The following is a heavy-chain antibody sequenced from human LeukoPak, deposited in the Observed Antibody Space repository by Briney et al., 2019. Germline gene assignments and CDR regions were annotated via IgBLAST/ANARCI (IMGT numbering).Heavy chain of an antibody. Sequence: GGSLRLSCAASGFTFSSYSMNWVRQAPGKGLEWVSSISSSSSYIYYADSVKGRFTISRDNAKNSLYLQMNSLRAEDTAVYYCARVGYYDSSGYRGFDPWGQGTLVTVSS. D-gene: IGHD3-22*01. CDR2: ISSSSSYI. CDR1: GFTFSSYS. J-gene: IGHJ5*02. CDR3: ARVGYYDSSGYRGFDP. V-gene: IGHV3-21*01.